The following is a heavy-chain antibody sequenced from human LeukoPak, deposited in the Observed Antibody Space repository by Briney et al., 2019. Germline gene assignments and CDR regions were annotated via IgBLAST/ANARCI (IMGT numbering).Heavy chain of an antibody. V-gene: IGHV5-51*01. CDR1: GYTFTSSW. CDR2: IYPGNSDT. J-gene: IGHJ4*02. Sequence: GESLKISCEGSGYTFTSSWSGWVRQMPGKGLEWMGIIYPGNSDTRYSPSFQGQVTISADKSISTAYLQWSSLKASDTAIYYCARQGSSLDYWGQGTLVTVSS. CDR3: ARQGSSLDY. D-gene: IGHD2-15*01.